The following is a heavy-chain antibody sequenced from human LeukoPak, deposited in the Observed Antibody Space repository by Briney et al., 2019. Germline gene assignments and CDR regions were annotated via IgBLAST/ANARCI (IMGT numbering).Heavy chain of an antibody. Sequence: GGSLRLSCAASGFTFSSYSMNWVRQAPGKGLEWVSYISSSGSTIYYADSVKGRFTISRDNAKNSLYLQMNSLRAEDTAVYYCARGGYSGYDRDAFDIWGQGTMVTVSS. J-gene: IGHJ3*02. D-gene: IGHD5-12*01. V-gene: IGHV3-48*01. CDR1: GFTFSSYS. CDR2: ISSSGSTI. CDR3: ARGGYSGYDRDAFDI.